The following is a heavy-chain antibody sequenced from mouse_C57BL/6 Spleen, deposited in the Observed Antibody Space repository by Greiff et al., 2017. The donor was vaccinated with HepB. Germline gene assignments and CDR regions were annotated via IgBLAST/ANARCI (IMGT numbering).Heavy chain of an antibody. D-gene: IGHD2-4*01. CDR3: ARLYYDYDKGFAY. V-gene: IGHV2-2*01. CDR1: GFSLTSYG. CDR2: IWSGGST. Sequence: VKLQESGPGLVQPSQSLSITCTVSGFSLTSYGVHWVRQSPGKGLEWLGVIWSGGSTDYNAAFISRLSISKDNSKSQVFFKMNSLQADDTAIYYCARLYYDYDKGFAYWGQGTLVTVSA. J-gene: IGHJ3*01.